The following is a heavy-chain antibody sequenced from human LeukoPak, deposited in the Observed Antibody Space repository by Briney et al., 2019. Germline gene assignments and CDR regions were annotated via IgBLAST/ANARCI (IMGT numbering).Heavy chain of an antibody. CDR2: IDTSGNT. Sequence: GGSLRLSCAGSRFTFSSYPMTWVRQAPGKGLDWVSTIDTSGNTDYADSVKGRFTISRDNSRNTLYLQMNSLRAEDTAVYFCAKYSRPSSRVFDYWGQGTLATVSP. J-gene: IGHJ4*02. CDR1: RFTFSSYP. CDR3: AKYSRPSSRVFDY. D-gene: IGHD6-13*01. V-gene: IGHV3-23*01.